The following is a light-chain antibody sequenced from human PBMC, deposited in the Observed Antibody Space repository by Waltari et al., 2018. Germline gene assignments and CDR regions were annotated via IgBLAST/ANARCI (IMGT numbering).Light chain of an antibody. CDR3: QKYGTLPAT. CDR2: DAS. Sequence: EIVLTQSPGTLSLSPGERATLSCRASQCFSKYLAWYQQKVGQPPRLLIYDASTRATGIPDRFIGSGFGTDFSLTISRLEPEDFAVYYCQKYGTLPATFGQGTKVEI. V-gene: IGKV3-20*01. J-gene: IGKJ1*01. CDR1: QCFSKY.